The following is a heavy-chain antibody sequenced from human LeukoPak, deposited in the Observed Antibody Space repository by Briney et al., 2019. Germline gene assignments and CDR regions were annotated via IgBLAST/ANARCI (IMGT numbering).Heavy chain of an antibody. Sequence: WASVEVSCKASVFTFSDCYVHWVRQAPGQGLEWMAWFHPNSGGAGYAQKFQGRVTLTRDTSFSTAYMQLTGLRSGDTAIYYCAIKRIHGNPFDYWGQGTLVTVSS. CDR2: FHPNSGGA. J-gene: IGHJ4*02. V-gene: IGHV1-2*02. CDR3: AIKRIHGNPFDY. D-gene: IGHD2/OR15-2a*01. CDR1: VFTFSDCY.